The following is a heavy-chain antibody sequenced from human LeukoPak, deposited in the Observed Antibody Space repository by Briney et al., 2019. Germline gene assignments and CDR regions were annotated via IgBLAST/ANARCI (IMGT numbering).Heavy chain of an antibody. Sequence: GGSLRLSCAASGFTVSDDYMTWVRQAPGKGLEWVSIIYGGSTYYADSVKGRFTISRDNSKNAVYLQMNSLRAEDTAVYYCAKRDITMVRGVPGSFDYWGQGTLVTVSS. V-gene: IGHV3-53*01. CDR2: IYGGST. CDR3: AKRDITMVRGVPGSFDY. J-gene: IGHJ4*02. D-gene: IGHD3-10*01. CDR1: GFTVSDDY.